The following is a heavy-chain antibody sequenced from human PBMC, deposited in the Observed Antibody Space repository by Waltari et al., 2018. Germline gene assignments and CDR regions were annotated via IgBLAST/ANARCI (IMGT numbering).Heavy chain of an antibody. Sequence: EVQLLESGGGLIQPGGSLRLSCAASGFTFSSYAMSWVRQAPGKGLEWVSSISDSGGSTYYADSVKGRFTMSRDNSKNTLYLQRNSLRAEDTAVYYCAKDLVEVADFWCGYSPVDNDYWGQGTLVTVSS. V-gene: IGHV3-23*01. J-gene: IGHJ4*02. CDR3: AKDLVEVADFWCGYSPVDNDY. D-gene: IGHD3-3*01. CDR1: GFTFSSYA. CDR2: ISDSGGST.